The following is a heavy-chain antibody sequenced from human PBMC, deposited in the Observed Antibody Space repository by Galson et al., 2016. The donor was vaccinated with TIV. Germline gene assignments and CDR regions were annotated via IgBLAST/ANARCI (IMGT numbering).Heavy chain of an antibody. CDR2: IYGGGDT. J-gene: IGHJ6*02. CDR1: GLTVNNNY. D-gene: IGHD3-16*01. Sequence: SLRLSCAASGLTVNNNYMTWVRQAPGKGLEWVSVIYGGGDTYYADSVRGRFTISRDNSKDILYLHMNGLRDDDTAVYYCARDRVGGATYYNYYYGVDVWGRGTTVTIFS. CDR3: ARDRVGGATYYNYYYGVDV. V-gene: IGHV3-66*02.